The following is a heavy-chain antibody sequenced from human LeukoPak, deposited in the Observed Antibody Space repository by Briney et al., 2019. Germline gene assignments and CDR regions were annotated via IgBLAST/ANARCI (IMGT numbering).Heavy chain of an antibody. Sequence: GGSLRLSCEASGFTFSSFGMHWVRQAPGKGLDWVAFIWSDGDVIYYADSAKGRFTISRDNSRNMVYLQLNSLTPENTAEYYGAKDFISILALNPWDYCVQGTLVTVPP. V-gene: IGHV3-30*02. J-gene: IGHJ4*02. CDR1: GFTFSSFG. CDR2: IWSDGDVI. CDR3: AKDFISILALNPWDY.